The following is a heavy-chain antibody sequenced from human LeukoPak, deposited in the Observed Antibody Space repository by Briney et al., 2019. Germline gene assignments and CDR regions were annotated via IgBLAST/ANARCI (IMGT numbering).Heavy chain of an antibody. Sequence: PGGSLRLSCAASGFIFSSYGMHWVRQAPGKGLEWVAFIRYDGRNKYYADSVKGRFTISRDNAKNSLYLQMNSLRAEDTAVYYCARVVWGWDTAMPTPFDYWGQGTLVTVSS. J-gene: IGHJ4*02. CDR3: ARVVWGWDTAMPTPFDY. V-gene: IGHV3-30*02. D-gene: IGHD5-18*01. CDR1: GFIFSSYG. CDR2: IRYDGRNK.